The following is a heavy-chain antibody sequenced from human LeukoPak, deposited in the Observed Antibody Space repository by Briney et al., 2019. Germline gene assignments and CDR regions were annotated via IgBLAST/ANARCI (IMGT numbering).Heavy chain of an antibody. D-gene: IGHD3-22*01. V-gene: IGHV3-21*01. CDR2: ISSGSSFM. Sequence: GGSLRLSCAASGFTFSRYSMNWVRQAPGKGLEWISSISSGSSFMYYADSVKGRFTISRDNAKNSLYLQMNSLRAKDTALYYCARDYYDSSGSSWFDPWGQGTLVTVSS. CDR3: ARDYYDSSGSSWFDP. J-gene: IGHJ5*02. CDR1: GFTFSRYS.